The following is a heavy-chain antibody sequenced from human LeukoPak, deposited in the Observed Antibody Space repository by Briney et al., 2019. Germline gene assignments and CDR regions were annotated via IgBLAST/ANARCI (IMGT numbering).Heavy chain of an antibody. Sequence: PGGSLRLSCAASGFTFSSYWMHWVRQAPGKGLVGVSRINTDGSSTSYADSVKGRFTISRDNAKNTLYLQMNSLRAEDTAVYYCARAKDWNGRGAFDIWGQGTMVTVSS. CDR3: ARAKDWNGRGAFDI. CDR2: INTDGSST. CDR1: GFTFSSYW. V-gene: IGHV3-74*01. D-gene: IGHD1-1*01. J-gene: IGHJ3*02.